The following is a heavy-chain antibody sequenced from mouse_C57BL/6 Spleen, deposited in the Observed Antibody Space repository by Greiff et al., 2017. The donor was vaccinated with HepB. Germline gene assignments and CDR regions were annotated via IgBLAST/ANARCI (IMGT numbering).Heavy chain of an antibody. CDR1: GYTFTDYY. CDR2: INPNNGGT. J-gene: IGHJ4*01. V-gene: IGHV1-26*01. CDR3: ARIVTTVRTMDY. D-gene: IGHD1-1*01. Sequence: EVQLQQSGPELVKPGASVKISCKASGYTFTDYYMNWVKQSNGKSLEWIGDINPNNGGTSYNQKFKGKATLTVDKSSSTAYMELRSLTSEDSAVYYCARIVTTVRTMDYWDQGTSVTVSS.